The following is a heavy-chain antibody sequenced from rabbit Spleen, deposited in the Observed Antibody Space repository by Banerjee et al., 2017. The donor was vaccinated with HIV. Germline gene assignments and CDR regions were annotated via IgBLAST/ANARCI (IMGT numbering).Heavy chain of an antibody. Sequence: QEQLVESGGGLVKPGASLTLTCTASGFSFSSSYDMCWVRQAPGKGLEWIGCIVIGNDFTYYASWAKGRFTILKILSTTVTLQMTSLTAADTATYFCARWWAVGVNGAWTFNPWGPGTLVTVS. CDR3: ARWWAVGVNGAWTFNP. CDR2: IVIGNDFT. V-gene: IGHV1S45*01. J-gene: IGHJ2*01. CDR1: GFSFSSSYD. D-gene: IGHD2-1*01.